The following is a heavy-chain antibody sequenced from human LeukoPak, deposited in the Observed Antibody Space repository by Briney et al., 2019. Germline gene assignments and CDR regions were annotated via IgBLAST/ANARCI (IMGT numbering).Heavy chain of an antibody. J-gene: IGHJ5*02. CDR2: ISGSGGST. Sequence: GGSLRLSCAASGFTFSSYAMSWVRQAPGKGLEWVSAISGSGGSTYYADSVKGRFTISRDNSKNTLYLQMNSLRAEDTAVYYRAKDTASSGWYPWGQGTLVTVSS. V-gene: IGHV3-23*01. CDR3: AKDTASSGWYP. CDR1: GFTFSSYA. D-gene: IGHD6-19*01.